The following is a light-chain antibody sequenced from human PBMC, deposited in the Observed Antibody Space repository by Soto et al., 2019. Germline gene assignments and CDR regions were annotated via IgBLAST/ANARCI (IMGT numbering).Light chain of an antibody. V-gene: IGLV2-14*01. CDR1: SSDVGGYNY. Sequence: QSALTQPASVSGSPGQSITISCTGTSSDVGGYNYVSWYQQHPGKAPKLMIYEVSNRPSGVSNLFSGSKSGNTASLTISGLHAEDEADYYCSSYTSSSLPVFGGGTKLTVL. J-gene: IGLJ2*01. CDR2: EVS. CDR3: SSYTSSSLPV.